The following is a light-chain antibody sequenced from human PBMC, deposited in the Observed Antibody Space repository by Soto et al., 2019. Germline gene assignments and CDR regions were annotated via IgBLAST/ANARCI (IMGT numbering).Light chain of an antibody. CDR1: IHYDF. CDR2: EVS. V-gene: IGLV2-14*01. Sequence: QSALTQPASVSGSPGQSITISCTGYIHYDFVSWYQQHPGTAPKLVIYEVSNRPSGTSDRFSGSKSGHTASLTISGLQTEDETVYYCASYTSSSNYDFGTGTKVTVL. J-gene: IGLJ1*01. CDR3: ASYTSSSNYD.